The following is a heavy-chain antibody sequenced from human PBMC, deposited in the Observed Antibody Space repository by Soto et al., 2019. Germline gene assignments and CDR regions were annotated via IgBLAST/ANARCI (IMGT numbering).Heavy chain of an antibody. CDR3: ARGADWFDS. CDR1: GFTFSHYG. Sequence: GGSLRLSCAASGFTFSHYGMHWVRQAPGKGLEWVAVISYDGRHEYYADSLQGRFTVSRDNSKNTLYLQMNTLRPEDTAVYYCARGADWFDSWGQGTLVTVSS. CDR2: ISYDGRHE. J-gene: IGHJ5*01. V-gene: IGHV3-30*03.